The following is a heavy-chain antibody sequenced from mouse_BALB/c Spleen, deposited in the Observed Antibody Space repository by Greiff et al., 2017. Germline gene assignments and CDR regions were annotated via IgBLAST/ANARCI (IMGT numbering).Heavy chain of an antibody. CDR1: GFSLSTSGMG. D-gene: IGHD1-1*01. J-gene: IGHJ2*01. CDR2: IWWDDDK. V-gene: IGHV8-8*01. Sequence: QVPLNESGPGLLKPSPTLSLTCSFSGFSLSTSGMGVGWLRPPSGKGLEWLAHIWWDDDKYYNPSLKSQLTISKDTSRNQVFLKITSGDTADTATDDCARRAEDYYGSSPGDFDYWGQGTTRTVSS. CDR3: ARRAEDYYGSSPGDFDY.